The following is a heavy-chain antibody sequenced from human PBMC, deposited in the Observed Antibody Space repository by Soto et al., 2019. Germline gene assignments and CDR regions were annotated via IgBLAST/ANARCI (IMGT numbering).Heavy chain of an antibody. J-gene: IGHJ4*02. CDR3: ARDLFIRGTSGGVDS. D-gene: IGHD3-10*01. V-gene: IGHV3-11*01. CDR1: GFTFSDFY. Sequence: GGSLRLSCAASGFTFSDFYMTWIRQPPGKGLEWVSCISSSGTTINYADSVKGRFTISRDNAKNSLYLQMNSLRAGDTAVYYCARDLFIRGTSGGVDSWGQGTLVTVSS. CDR2: ISSSGTTI.